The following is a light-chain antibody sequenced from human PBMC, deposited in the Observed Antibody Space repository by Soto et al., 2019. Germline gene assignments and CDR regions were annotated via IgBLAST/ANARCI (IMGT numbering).Light chain of an antibody. CDR2: GVS. CDR1: QTITNY. Sequence: DIQLTQSPSSLSASVGDRATITCRASQTITNYLNWYQQKPGKAPRLLIYGVSSLHSGVPSRFSGSGSGTDFTLTISSLQPEDFATYYCQQSFSAPFFTFGPGTKVDIK. CDR3: QQSFSAPFFT. J-gene: IGKJ3*01. V-gene: IGKV1-39*01.